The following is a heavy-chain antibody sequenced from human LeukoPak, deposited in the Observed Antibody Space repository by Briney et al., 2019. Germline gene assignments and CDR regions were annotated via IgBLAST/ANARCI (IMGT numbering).Heavy chain of an antibody. D-gene: IGHD4-17*01. CDR2: ISSSSSTI. CDR3: ARDKAPLSLYGDYGYYYYYGMDV. Sequence: TGGSLRLSCAASGFTFSSYSMNWVRQAPGKGLEWVSYISSSSSTIYYADSVKGRFTISRDNAKNSLYLQMNSLRAEDTAVYYCARDKAPLSLYGDYGYYYYYGMDVWGQGTTVTVSS. V-gene: IGHV3-48*04. J-gene: IGHJ6*02. CDR1: GFTFSSYS.